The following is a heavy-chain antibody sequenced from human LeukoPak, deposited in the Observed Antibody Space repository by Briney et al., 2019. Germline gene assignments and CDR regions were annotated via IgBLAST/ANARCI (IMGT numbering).Heavy chain of an antibody. CDR2: IYYSGST. D-gene: IGHD6-13*01. CDR1: GGSISSGGYS. Sequence: SQTLSLTCAVSGGSISSGGYSWSWIRQPPGKGLEWIGYIYYSGSTNYNPSLKSRVTISVDTSKNQFSLKLSSVTAADTAVYYCARGVGAAAGIRRGMDVWGQGTTVTVSS. J-gene: IGHJ6*02. V-gene: IGHV4-61*08. CDR3: ARGVGAAAGIRRGMDV.